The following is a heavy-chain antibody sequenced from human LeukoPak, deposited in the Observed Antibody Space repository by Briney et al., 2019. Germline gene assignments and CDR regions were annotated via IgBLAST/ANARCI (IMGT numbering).Heavy chain of an antibody. CDR3: ARDDAEGLDY. CDR2: INSDGSIP. J-gene: IGHJ4*02. Sequence: GGSLRLSCAASGFTFSPYWMLWVRQAPGKGLVWVSRINSDGSIPMYADSVRGRFTISRDNAKNTLYLQLNSLRAEDTAVYYCARDDAEGLDYWGQGTLVTVSS. V-gene: IGHV3-74*03. CDR1: GFTFSPYW.